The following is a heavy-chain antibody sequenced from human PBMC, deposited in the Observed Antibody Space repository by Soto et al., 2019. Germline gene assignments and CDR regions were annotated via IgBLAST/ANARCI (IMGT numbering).Heavy chain of an antibody. Sequence: SETLSLTCTVSGGSISSGGYYWSWIRQHPGKGLEWIGYIYYSGSTYYNPSPKSRVTISVDTSKNQFSLKLSSVTAADTAVYYCVSSESAMANFDYWGQGTLVTVSS. CDR1: GGSISSGGYY. D-gene: IGHD5-18*01. CDR3: VSSESAMANFDY. V-gene: IGHV4-31*03. CDR2: IYYSGST. J-gene: IGHJ4*02.